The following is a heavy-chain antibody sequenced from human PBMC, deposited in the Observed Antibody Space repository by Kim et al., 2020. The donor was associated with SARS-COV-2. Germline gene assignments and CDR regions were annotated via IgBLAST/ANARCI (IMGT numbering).Heavy chain of an antibody. CDR3: AKGSYYSYWLFEV. J-gene: IGHJ2*01. Sequence: YYADAVKCRFTITRDNSQKRLYVQMTSLRPEDTAVYFCAKGSYYSYWLFEVWGRGTLVTVSS. D-gene: IGHD3-22*01. V-gene: IGHV3-30*02.